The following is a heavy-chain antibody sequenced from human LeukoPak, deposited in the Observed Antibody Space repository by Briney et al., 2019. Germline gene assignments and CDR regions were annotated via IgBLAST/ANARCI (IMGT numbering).Heavy chain of an antibody. D-gene: IGHD2-2*01. CDR3: ARVDCSSTSCRLDAFDI. V-gene: IGHV4-34*01. Sequence: SETLSLTCAVYGGSFSGYYWSWIRQPPGKGLEWIGEINHSGSTNYNPSLKSRVTISVDTSKNQFSLKLSSVTAADTAVYYCARVDCSSTSCRLDAFDIWGQGTMVTVPS. CDR1: GGSFSGYY. J-gene: IGHJ3*02. CDR2: INHSGST.